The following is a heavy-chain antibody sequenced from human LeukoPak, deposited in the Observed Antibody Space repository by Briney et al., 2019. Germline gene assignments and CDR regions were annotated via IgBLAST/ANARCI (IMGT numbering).Heavy chain of an antibody. CDR1: GITVSSSH. CDR3: ARLAAAGPFDY. V-gene: IGHV3-66*04. CDR2: IYSGGSR. J-gene: IGHJ4*02. Sequence: GGSLRLSCAASGITVSSSHMSWVRQAPGKGLEWVSLIYSGGSRCYADSVKGRFTISRDISKNTLFLQMKSLRAEDTAVYYCARLAAAGPFDYWGQGTLVTVPS. D-gene: IGHD6-13*01.